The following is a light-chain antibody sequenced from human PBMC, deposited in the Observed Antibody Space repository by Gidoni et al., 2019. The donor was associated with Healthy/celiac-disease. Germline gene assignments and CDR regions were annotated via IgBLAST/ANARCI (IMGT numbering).Light chain of an antibody. J-gene: IGKJ4*01. CDR1: QSISSY. Sequence: DIQMTQSPSSLSASVGDRVTITCRASQSISSYLNWYQQKPGKAPKLLIYAASSLQSGVPSRFSGSGSGTDFTLTISSLQPEDFATYYCQQSYSTPLTFGGGTKXEIK. CDR3: QQSYSTPLT. V-gene: IGKV1-39*01. CDR2: AAS.